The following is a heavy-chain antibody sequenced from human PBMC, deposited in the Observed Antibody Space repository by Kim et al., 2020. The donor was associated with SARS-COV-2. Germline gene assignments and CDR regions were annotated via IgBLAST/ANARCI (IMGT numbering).Heavy chain of an antibody. V-gene: IGHV3-48*02. Sequence: GGSLRLSCAASEFTFSSYSMNWVRQAPGKGLEWVSYISSTTSTIYYADSVKGRFTISRDNAKNSLYLQMNSLRDEDTAVYYCARSSYGSGSYYPYSFDYWGQGTLVTVSS. CDR3: ARSSYGSGSYYPYSFDY. CDR1: EFTFSSYS. CDR2: ISSTTSTI. J-gene: IGHJ4*02. D-gene: IGHD3-10*01.